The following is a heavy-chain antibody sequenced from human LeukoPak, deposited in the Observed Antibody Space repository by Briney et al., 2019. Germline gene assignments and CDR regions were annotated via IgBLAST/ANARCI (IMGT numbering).Heavy chain of an antibody. V-gene: IGHV3-48*03. J-gene: IGHJ5*02. D-gene: IGHD3-10*01. Sequence: GGSMTLASAASGFTFSSYEMNWVRQAPGKGLEWVSYISSSGSTIYYADSVKGRFTISRDNAKNSLYLQMNSLRAEDTAVYYCARVWWFGELSYGFDPWGQGTLVTVSS. CDR3: ARVWWFGELSYGFDP. CDR1: GFTFSSYE. CDR2: ISSSGSTI.